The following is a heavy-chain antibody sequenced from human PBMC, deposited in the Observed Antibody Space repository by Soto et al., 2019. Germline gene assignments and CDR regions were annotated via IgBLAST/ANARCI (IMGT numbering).Heavy chain of an antibody. CDR2: ISWDGGST. CDR1: GFTFDDYA. V-gene: IGHV3-43D*04. Sequence: GGSLRISCAASGFTFDDYAMHWVRQAPGKGLEWVSLISWDGGSTYYADSVEGRFTISRDNSKNSLYLQMNSLRAEDTALYYCSKDKSLYLLLWFGESGDAFDIWGQGTMVTVSS. CDR3: SKDKSLYLLLWFGESGDAFDI. J-gene: IGHJ3*02. D-gene: IGHD3-10*01.